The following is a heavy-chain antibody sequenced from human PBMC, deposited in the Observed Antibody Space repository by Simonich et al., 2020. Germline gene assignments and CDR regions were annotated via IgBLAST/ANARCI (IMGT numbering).Heavy chain of an antibody. J-gene: IGHJ3*02. V-gene: IGHV3-21*01. CDR2: ISSSSSYI. Sequence: EVQLVESGGGLVKPGGSLRLSCAASGFTFSSYSMNWVRQDPGKGPEWLSSISSSSSYIYYADSVKGRFTISRDNAKNSLYLQMNSLRAEDTAVYYCARGIMGASGAFDIWGQGTMVTVSS. D-gene: IGHD1-26*01. CDR1: GFTFSSYS. CDR3: ARGIMGASGAFDI.